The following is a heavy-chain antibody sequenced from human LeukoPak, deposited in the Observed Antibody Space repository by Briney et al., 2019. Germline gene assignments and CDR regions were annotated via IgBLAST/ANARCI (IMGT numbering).Heavy chain of an antibody. Sequence: PGGSLRLSCAASGFTFSSYAMHWARQAPGKGLEWVAVISYDGSNKYYADSVKGRFTISRDNSKNTLYLQMNSLRAEDTAVYYCARDETYDLNAFDIWGQGTMVTVSS. CDR1: GFTFSSYA. CDR2: ISYDGSNK. D-gene: IGHD3/OR15-3a*01. V-gene: IGHV3-30-3*01. CDR3: ARDETYDLNAFDI. J-gene: IGHJ3*02.